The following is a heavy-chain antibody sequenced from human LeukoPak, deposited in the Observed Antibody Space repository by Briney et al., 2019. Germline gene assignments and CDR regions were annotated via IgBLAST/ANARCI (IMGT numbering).Heavy chain of an antibody. J-gene: IGHJ4*02. CDR2: IYYTGNT. CDR3: ARVANYYYSY. Sequence: SETLSLTCSVSGDSISNSPHFWGRIRQSPGKGLEWIGSIYYTGNTYYSPSLKSRVTILVDTSKNQFFLKLNSVTAADTAVYYCARVANYYYSYWGQGTLVTVSS. D-gene: IGHD2-21*02. V-gene: IGHV4-39*07. CDR1: GDSISNSPHF.